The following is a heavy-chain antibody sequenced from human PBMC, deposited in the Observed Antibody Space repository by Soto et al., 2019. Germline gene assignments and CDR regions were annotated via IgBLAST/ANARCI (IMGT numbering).Heavy chain of an antibody. CDR1: GGSISSSSYY. J-gene: IGHJ3*02. Sequence: PSETLSLTCTVSGGSISSSSYYWGWIRQPPGKGLEWIGSIYYSGSTNYNPSLKSRVTISVDTSKNQFSLKLSSVTAADTAVYYCARLRPESEELRYFDWLPTPFFDIWGQGTMVTVSS. CDR2: IYYSGST. D-gene: IGHD3-9*01. V-gene: IGHV4-39*07. CDR3: ARLRPESEELRYFDWLPTPFFDI.